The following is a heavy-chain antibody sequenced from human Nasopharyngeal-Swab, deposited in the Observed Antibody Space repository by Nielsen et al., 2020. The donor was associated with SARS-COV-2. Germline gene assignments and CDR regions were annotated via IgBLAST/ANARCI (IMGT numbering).Heavy chain of an antibody. D-gene: IGHD7-27*01. Sequence: GESLKISCAASGFTVSSNYMSWVRQAPGKGLEWVSVIYSGGSTYYADSVKGRFTISRDNSKNTLYLQMNSLRAEDTAVYYCARTINWGPFDYWGRGTLVTVSS. J-gene: IGHJ4*02. CDR2: IYSGGST. CDR1: GFTVSSNY. V-gene: IGHV3-53*01. CDR3: ARTINWGPFDY.